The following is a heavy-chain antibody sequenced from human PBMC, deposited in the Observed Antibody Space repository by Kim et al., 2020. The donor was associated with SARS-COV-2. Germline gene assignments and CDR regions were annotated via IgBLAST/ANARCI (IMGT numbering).Heavy chain of an antibody. CDR1: GFTFDDYA. Sequence: GGSLRLSCAASGFTFDDYAMHWVRQAPGKGLEWVSGISWNSGSIGYADSVKGRFTISRDNAKNSLYLQMNSLRAEDTALYYCAKEGYDSSGYYYRSERGFDYWGQGTLVTVSS. CDR3: AKEGYDSSGYYYRSERGFDY. D-gene: IGHD3-22*01. CDR2: ISWNSGSI. V-gene: IGHV3-9*01. J-gene: IGHJ4*02.